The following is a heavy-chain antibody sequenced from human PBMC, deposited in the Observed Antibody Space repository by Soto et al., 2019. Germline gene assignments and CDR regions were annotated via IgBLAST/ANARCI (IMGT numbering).Heavy chain of an antibody. V-gene: IGHV1-46*01. CDR2: INPSGGST. Sequence: ASVKVSCKASGYTFTSYYMHWVRQAPGQGLEWMGIINPSGGSTSYAQKFQGRVTMTRDTYTNQFSLKMNAVTAADTAVYYCTRHEGGAAADRPLDYWGQGTLVTVSS. CDR1: GYTFTSYY. CDR3: TRHEGGAAADRPLDY. D-gene: IGHD6-13*01. J-gene: IGHJ4*02.